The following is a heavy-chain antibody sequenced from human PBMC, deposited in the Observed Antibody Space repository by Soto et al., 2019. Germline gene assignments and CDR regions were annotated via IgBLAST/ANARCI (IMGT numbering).Heavy chain of an antibody. Sequence: QVHLVQSGVEVKTPGASVKVSCQASGYTFFTYDISWVRQAPGQGLEWMGWISTYSGDTKYAQKFQGRVTMTTDTSTNTAYLELRRLRSDDTAVYYCARHHGPTTSENWFDPWGQGTLVTVSS. CDR3: ARHHGPTTSENWFDP. CDR1: GYTFFTYD. CDR2: ISTYSGDT. J-gene: IGHJ5*02. D-gene: IGHD5-12*01. V-gene: IGHV1-18*01.